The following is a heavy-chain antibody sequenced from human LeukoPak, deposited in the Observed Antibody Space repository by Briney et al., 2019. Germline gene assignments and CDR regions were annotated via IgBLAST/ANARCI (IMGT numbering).Heavy chain of an antibody. J-gene: IGHJ3*02. D-gene: IGHD3-3*01. V-gene: IGHV1-2*04. CDR1: GYTFTCYY. CDR3: ARAITIFGVVTLDAFDI. CDR2: INPNSGGT. Sequence: ASVKVSCKASGYTFTCYYMHWVRQAPGQGLEWMGWINPNSGGTNYAQKFQGWVTMTRDTSISTAYMELSSLRSEDTAVYYCARAITIFGVVTLDAFDIWGQGTMVTVSS.